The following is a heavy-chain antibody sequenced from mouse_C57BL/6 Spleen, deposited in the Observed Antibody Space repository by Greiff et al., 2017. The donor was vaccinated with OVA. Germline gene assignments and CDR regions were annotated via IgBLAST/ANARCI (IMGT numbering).Heavy chain of an antibody. CDR1: GFNLKDDY. CDR2: IDPENGDT. D-gene: IGHD1-1*01. Sequence: EVQLQQSGAELVRPGASVKLSCTASGFNLKDDYMHWVKPRPEQGLEWIGWIDPENGDTEYASKFQGKATITADTSSTTAYLQLSSLTSEDTAVYYCTTRDYYGSSPWFAYWGQGTLVTVSA. CDR3: TTRDYYGSSPWFAY. V-gene: IGHV14-4*01. J-gene: IGHJ3*01.